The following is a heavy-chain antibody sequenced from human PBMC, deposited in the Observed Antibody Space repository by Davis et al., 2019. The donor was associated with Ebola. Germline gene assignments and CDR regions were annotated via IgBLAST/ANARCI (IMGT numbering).Heavy chain of an antibody. V-gene: IGHV3-23*01. D-gene: IGHD5-18*01. J-gene: IGHJ4*02. Sequence: GESLKISCAASGFTFSSYAMSWVRQAPGKGLEWVSAISGSGGSTYYADSVKGRFTISRDNSKNTLYLQMNSLRAEDTAVYYCARGDSYGYPYYFDYWGQGTLVTVSS. CDR1: GFTFSSYA. CDR3: ARGDSYGYPYYFDY. CDR2: ISGSGGST.